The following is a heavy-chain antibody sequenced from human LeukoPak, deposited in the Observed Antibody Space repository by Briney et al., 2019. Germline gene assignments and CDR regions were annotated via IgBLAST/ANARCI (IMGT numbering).Heavy chain of an antibody. J-gene: IGHJ6*03. CDR2: IGTAGDI. Sequence: GGSLRLSCAASGFTFSSYGMHWVRQPTGKGLEWVSGIGTAGDIYYAGSVKGRFTISRENAKNSLYLQMNSLRTGDTAVYYCARDRGRYHMDVWGKGTTVTISS. CDR1: GFTFSSYG. V-gene: IGHV3-13*01. D-gene: IGHD6-25*01. CDR3: ARDRGRYHMDV.